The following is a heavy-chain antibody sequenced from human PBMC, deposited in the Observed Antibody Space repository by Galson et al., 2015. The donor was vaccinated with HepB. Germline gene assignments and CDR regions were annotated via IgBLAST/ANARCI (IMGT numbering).Heavy chain of an antibody. CDR3: AKVPRDIPKGDSYGDY. D-gene: IGHD5-18*01. CDR1: GFTFSSYG. J-gene: IGHJ4*02. V-gene: IGHV3-30*18. Sequence: SLRLSCAASGFTFSSYGMHWVRQAPGKGLEWVAVISYDGSNKYYADSVKGRFTISRDNSKNVLYLQMNSLRAEDTAVYYCAKVPRDIPKGDSYGDYWGQGTLVTVSS. CDR2: ISYDGSNK.